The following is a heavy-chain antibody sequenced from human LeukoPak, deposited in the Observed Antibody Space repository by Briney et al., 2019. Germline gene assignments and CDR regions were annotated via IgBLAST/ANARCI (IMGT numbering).Heavy chain of an antibody. J-gene: IGHJ3*02. V-gene: IGHV1-2*02. Sequence: ASVKVSCKASGYTFTGYYMRWVRQAPGQGLEWMGWINPNSGGTNYAQKFQGRVTMTRDTSISTAYMELSRLRSDDTAVYYCARDLGYIVLMVYAADAFDIWGQGTMVTVSS. D-gene: IGHD2-8*01. CDR2: INPNSGGT. CDR1: GYTFTGYY. CDR3: ARDLGYIVLMVYAADAFDI.